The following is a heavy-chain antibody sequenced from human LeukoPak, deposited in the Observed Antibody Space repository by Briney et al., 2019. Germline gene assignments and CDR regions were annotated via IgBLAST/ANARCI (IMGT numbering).Heavy chain of an antibody. D-gene: IGHD6-13*01. CDR2: INAGNGNT. J-gene: IGHJ6*02. CDR1: GYTFTSYA. Sequence: ASVKVSCKASGYTFTSYAMHWVRQAPGQRLEWMGWINAGNGNTKYSQKFQGRVTITRDTSASTAYMELSSLRSEDTAVYYCAAQQLARGYYYYGMDVWGQGTTVTVSS. CDR3: AAQQLARGYYYYGMDV. V-gene: IGHV1-3*01.